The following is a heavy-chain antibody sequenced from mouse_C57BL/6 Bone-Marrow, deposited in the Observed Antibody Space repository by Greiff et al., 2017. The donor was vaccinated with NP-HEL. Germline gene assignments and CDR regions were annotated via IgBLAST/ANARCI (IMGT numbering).Heavy chain of an antibody. CDR1: GFTFSSYG. CDR2: ISSGGSYT. CDR3: ARHYGPYYYAMDY. V-gene: IGHV5-6*02. J-gene: IGHJ4*01. Sequence: DVMLVESGGDLVKPGGSLKLSCAASGFTFSSYGMSWVRQTPDKRLEWVATISSGGSYTYYPDSVKGRFTISRYNAKNTLYLQMSSLKSEDTAMYYCARHYGPYYYAMDYWGQGTSVTVSS. D-gene: IGHD1-1*02.